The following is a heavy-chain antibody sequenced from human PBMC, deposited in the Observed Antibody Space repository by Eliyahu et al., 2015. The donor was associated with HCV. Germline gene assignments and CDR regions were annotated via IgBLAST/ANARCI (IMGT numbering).Heavy chain of an antibody. J-gene: IGHJ4*02. Sequence: QVQLQESGPGLXKPSQTLSLTCXVSXXSISGGGYYWSWIRQHPGKGLEWIGYIYYSGSTYYNPSLKSRVTISVDVSKNQFSLKLSSVTAADTAVYYCARCYYDSLDYWGQGTLVTVSS. CDR1: XXSISGGGYY. V-gene: IGHV4-31*03. CDR3: ARCYYDSLDY. D-gene: IGHD3-22*01. CDR2: IYYSGST.